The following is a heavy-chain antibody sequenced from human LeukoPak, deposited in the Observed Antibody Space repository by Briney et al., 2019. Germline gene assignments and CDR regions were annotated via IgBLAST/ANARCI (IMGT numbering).Heavy chain of an antibody. CDR3: ARHSSSSWYSLYYYMDV. D-gene: IGHD6-13*01. CDR2: INPNSGGT. V-gene: IGHV1-2*02. CDR1: GYTFTGYY. Sequence: ASVKVSCKASGYTFTGYYMHWWGQAPGQGLKGMGWINPNSGGTNYAQKFQGRVTMTRDTAISTAYMELSRLRSDDTAVYYCARHSSSSWYSLYYYMDVWGKGTTVTVYS. J-gene: IGHJ6*03.